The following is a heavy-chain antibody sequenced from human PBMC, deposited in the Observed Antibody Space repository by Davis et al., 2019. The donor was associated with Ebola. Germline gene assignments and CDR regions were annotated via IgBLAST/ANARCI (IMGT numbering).Heavy chain of an antibody. Sequence: PGGSLRLSCAASGFTFSRYSMNWVRQAPGKGLEWVSSISSSSSYIYYADSVKGRFTISRDNAKNSLYLQMNSLRVEDMAVYYCAVRLLVGAATLIDYFYYGMDVWGQGTTVTVSS. CDR3: AVRLLVGAATLIDYFYYGMDV. CDR1: GFTFSRYS. D-gene: IGHD1-26*01. J-gene: IGHJ6*02. V-gene: IGHV3-21*01. CDR2: ISSSSSYI.